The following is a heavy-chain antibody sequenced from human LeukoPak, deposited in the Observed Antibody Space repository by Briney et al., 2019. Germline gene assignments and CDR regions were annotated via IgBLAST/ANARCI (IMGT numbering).Heavy chain of an antibody. J-gene: IGHJ4*02. Sequence: GGSLRLSCAASGFTFSSYGMHWVRQDPGKGLEWVANIKQDGSEKYYVASVKGRFTFSRDNAKNSLYLQMNSLRAEDTAVYYCARGADHLDYWGQGTLVTVSS. CDR1: GFTFSSYG. CDR3: ARGADHLDY. V-gene: IGHV3-7*01. CDR2: IKQDGSEK.